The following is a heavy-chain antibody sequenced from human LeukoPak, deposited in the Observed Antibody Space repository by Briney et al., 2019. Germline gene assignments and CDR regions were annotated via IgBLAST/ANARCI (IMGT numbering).Heavy chain of an antibody. J-gene: IGHJ6*04. CDR2: IDPCDSYT. CDR1: GYSFTSYW. D-gene: IGHD2-2*01. CDR3: ARHWYCSSTSCYHLDV. Sequence: GESLKISCKGSGYSFTSYWISWVRQMPGKGLEWMGRIDPCDSYTNYSPSFQGHVTISADKSISTAYLQWSSLKASDTAMYYCARHWYCSSTSCYHLDVWGKGTTVTVSS. V-gene: IGHV5-10-1*01.